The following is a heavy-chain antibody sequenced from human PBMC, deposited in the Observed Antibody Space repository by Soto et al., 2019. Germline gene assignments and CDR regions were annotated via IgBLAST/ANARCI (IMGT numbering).Heavy chain of an antibody. V-gene: IGHV3-21*01. Sequence: GGSLRLSCAASGFSFSSDSMGWVRQAQGKGLEWVASISSSGSFMNYADSVKGRFTISRDNAKNSLYLQMRSLKDDDTAVYYCARDPPSGATLDWFDSWGQGTLVT. J-gene: IGHJ5*01. CDR2: ISSSGSFM. CDR1: GFSFSSDS. CDR3: ARDPPSGATLDWFDS. D-gene: IGHD1-26*01.